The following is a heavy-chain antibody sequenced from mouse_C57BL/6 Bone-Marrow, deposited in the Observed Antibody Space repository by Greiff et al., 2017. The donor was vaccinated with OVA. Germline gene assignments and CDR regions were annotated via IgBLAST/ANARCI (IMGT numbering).Heavy chain of an antibody. V-gene: IGHV1-7*01. CDR2: INPSSGYT. CDR1: GYTFTSYW. J-gene: IGHJ4*01. Sequence: QVQLQQSGAELAKPGASVKLSCKASGYTFTSYWMHWVNQRPGQGLEWIGYINPSSGYTKYNQKFKDKATLTADKSSSTAYMQLSSLTYEDSAVYYCARYYYGSSYGYYAMDYWGQGTSVTVSS. CDR3: ARYYYGSSYGYYAMDY. D-gene: IGHD1-1*01.